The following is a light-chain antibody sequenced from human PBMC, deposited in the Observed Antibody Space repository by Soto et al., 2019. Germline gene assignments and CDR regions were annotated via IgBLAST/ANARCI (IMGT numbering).Light chain of an antibody. Sequence: QSALTQPASVSGSPGQSITISCTGTSSDVGSYNLVSWYQQHPGKAPKLMIYEGSKRPSGVSHRFSGSKSGNTASLTISGLQAEDEADYYCCSYAGSTYVFGTGTKLTVL. CDR2: EGS. CDR3: CSYAGSTYV. J-gene: IGLJ1*01. V-gene: IGLV2-23*01. CDR1: SSDVGSYNL.